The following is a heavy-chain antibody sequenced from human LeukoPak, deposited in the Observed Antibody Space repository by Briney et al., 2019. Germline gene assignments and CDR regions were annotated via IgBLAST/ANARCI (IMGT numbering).Heavy chain of an antibody. J-gene: IGHJ3*02. V-gene: IGHV1-3*04. D-gene: IGHD1-1*01. Sequence: ASVEVSCKASGYIYTSHTIHWLGQSAGQRLEWLGWINTGKGNTEYSPKFKGRVTITRDTAASTAYMELSSLRSEETAVYYCARVELNGRRGPPAACDIWGQGTMVTSSS. CDR2: INTGKGNT. CDR3: ARVELNGRRGPPAACDI. CDR1: GYIYTSHT.